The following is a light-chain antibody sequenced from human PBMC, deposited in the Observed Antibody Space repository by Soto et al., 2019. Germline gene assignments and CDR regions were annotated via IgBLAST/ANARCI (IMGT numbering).Light chain of an antibody. V-gene: IGKV3-20*01. CDR3: QQYGSTPRT. CDR2: GAS. Sequence: IVLTQSPGTLSLSPGERATLSCRDSQSVSSSNLAWYQQKPGQAPRLLIYGASSRATGIPDRFSGSGSGTDFTLTISRLESEDFAVYYCQQYGSTPRTFGQGTKVEIK. J-gene: IGKJ1*01. CDR1: QSVSSSN.